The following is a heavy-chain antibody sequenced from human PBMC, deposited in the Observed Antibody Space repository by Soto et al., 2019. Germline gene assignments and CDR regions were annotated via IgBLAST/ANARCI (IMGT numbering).Heavy chain of an antibody. CDR1: GGTFTSYS. J-gene: IGHJ6*03. CDR3: TIEGTGLGYDLDV. V-gene: IGHV1-69*08. CDR2: IIPVLDMT. D-gene: IGHD3-9*01. Sequence: QVQLVQSGAEVKKPGSSVKVSCKTSGGTFTSYSLSWVRQAPGQGLEWMGKIIPVLDMTNYAQKFQGRVTITADRSTSTAYMELSSLKSEDTAVYFCTIEGTGLGYDLDVCCKGTTVTVSS.